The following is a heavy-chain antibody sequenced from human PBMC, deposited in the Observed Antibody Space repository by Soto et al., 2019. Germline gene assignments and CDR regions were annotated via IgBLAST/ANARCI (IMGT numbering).Heavy chain of an antibody. V-gene: IGHV4-34*01. J-gene: IGHJ4*02. Sequence: SETLSLTCAVYGGSFSGYYWSWIRQPPGKGLEWIGEINHSGSTNYNPSLKSRVTISVDTSKNQFSLKLSSVTAADTAVYYCARGDRTLETSLWGQGTLVTVSS. CDR1: GGSFSGYY. CDR2: INHSGST. CDR3: ARGDRTLETSL.